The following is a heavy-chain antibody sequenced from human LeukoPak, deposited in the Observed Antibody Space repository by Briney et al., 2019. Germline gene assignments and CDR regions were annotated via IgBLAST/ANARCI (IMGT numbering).Heavy chain of an antibody. J-gene: IGHJ4*02. V-gene: IGHV3-23*01. Sequence: GGSLRLSCAASGFTFSSYWMSWVRQAPGKGLEWVSAISGSGGSTYYADSVKGRFTISRDNSKNTLYLQMNSLRAEDTAVYYCTTFGYSGYGGFDYWGQGTLVTVSS. CDR1: GFTFSSYW. CDR2: ISGSGGST. D-gene: IGHD5-12*01. CDR3: TTFGYSGYGGFDY.